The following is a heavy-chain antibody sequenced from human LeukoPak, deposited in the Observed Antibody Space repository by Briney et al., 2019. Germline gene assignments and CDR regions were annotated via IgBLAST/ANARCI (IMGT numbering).Heavy chain of an antibody. D-gene: IGHD4-23*01. CDR3: TRARTVVTGGSDY. Sequence: PGRSLRLSCTASGFTFGDYAMSWVRQAPGKGLEWVGFIRSKAYGGTTEHAASVKGRFTISRDDSKSVAHLQMNSLRTEDTAVYYCTRARTVVTGGSDYWGQGTLVTVSS. CDR1: GFTFGDYA. V-gene: IGHV3-49*04. J-gene: IGHJ4*02. CDR2: IRSKAYGGTT.